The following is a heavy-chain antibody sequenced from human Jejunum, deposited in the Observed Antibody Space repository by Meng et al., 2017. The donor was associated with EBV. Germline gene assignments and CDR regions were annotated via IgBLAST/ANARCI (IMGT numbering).Heavy chain of an antibody. CDR2: ISSSGFNK. CDR1: GFSFSRYG. CDR3: AKDRVATIFDS. Sequence: VQLVESGGGVIPPWSSVIFSFAASGFSFSRYGMHWVRQAAGNGLDWVAFISSSGFNKDYADSVKGRFTISRDTSKNTLYLQMNSLRAEDTAVYFCAKDRVATIFDSWGQGTLVTVSS. J-gene: IGHJ4*02. V-gene: IGHV3-30*18. D-gene: IGHD5-12*01.